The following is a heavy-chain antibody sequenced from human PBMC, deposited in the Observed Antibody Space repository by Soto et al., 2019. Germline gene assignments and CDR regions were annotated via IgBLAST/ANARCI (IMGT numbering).Heavy chain of an antibody. J-gene: IGHJ6*03. CDR3: ARLLPADYSYYYYYMDV. D-gene: IGHD2-15*01. V-gene: IGHV5-51*01. CDR1: GYSFTSYW. Sequence: PGESLKISCKGSGYSFTSYWIGWVRQMPGKGLEWMGIIYPGDSDTRYSPSFQGQVTISADKSISTAYLQWSSLKASDTAMYYCARLLPADYSYYYYYMDVWGKGTTVTVSS. CDR2: IYPGDSDT.